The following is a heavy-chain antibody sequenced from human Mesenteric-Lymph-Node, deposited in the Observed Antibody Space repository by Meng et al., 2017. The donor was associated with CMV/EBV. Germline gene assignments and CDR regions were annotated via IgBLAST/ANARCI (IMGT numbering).Heavy chain of an antibody. CDR1: GGSISSSSYY. J-gene: IGHJ4*02. Sequence: SETLSLTCTVSGGSISSSSYYWGWIRQPPGKGLEWIGSIYYSGSTYYNPSLKSRVTISVDTSKNQFSLKLSSVTAADTAVYYCARRSIFGVVYGYWGQGTLVTVSS. D-gene: IGHD3-3*01. V-gene: IGHV4-39*01. CDR2: IYYSGST. CDR3: ARRSIFGVVYGY.